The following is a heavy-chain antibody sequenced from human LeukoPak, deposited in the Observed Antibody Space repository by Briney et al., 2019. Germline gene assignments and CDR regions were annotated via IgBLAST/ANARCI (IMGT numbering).Heavy chain of an antibody. CDR1: GFTFSGSA. CDR2: IRSKANSYAT. D-gene: IGHD2-2*01. CDR3: ARSNSWSPFYYYYYMDV. V-gene: IGHV3-73*01. J-gene: IGHJ6*03. Sequence: GGSLRLSCAASGFTFSGSAMHWVRQASGKGLEWVGSIRSKANSYATAYAASVKGRFTISRDDSKNTAYLQMNSLRAEDTAVYYCARSNSWSPFYYYYYMDVWGKGTTVTISS.